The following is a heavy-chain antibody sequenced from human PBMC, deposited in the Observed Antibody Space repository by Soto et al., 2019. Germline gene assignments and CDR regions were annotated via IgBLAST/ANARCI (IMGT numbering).Heavy chain of an antibody. D-gene: IGHD5-12*01. CDR1: GGTFSNYA. CDR3: AKDGGADGYFGNWLDP. Sequence: QVQLVQSGAEVKKPGSSVKVSCKASGGTFSNYAITWVRQAPGQGLEWVARIIPIFGTTNVAQKFQGRVTITADEPTXXAYMELSGLESDDTAVYYCAKDGGADGYFGNWLDPWGQGTLVTVSS. CDR2: IIPIFGTT. J-gene: IGHJ5*02. V-gene: IGHV1-69*15.